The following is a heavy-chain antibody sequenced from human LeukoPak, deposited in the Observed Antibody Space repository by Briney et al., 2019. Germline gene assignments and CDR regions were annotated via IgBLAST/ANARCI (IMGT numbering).Heavy chain of an antibody. CDR3: ARDFAGGITIFGVSVGMDV. V-gene: IGHV1-69*04. Sequence: ASVKVSCKASGGTFSSYAISWVRQAPGQGLEWMGRNIPILGIANYAQKFQGRVTITADKSTSTAYMELSSLRSEDTAVYYCARDFAGGITIFGVSVGMDVWGQGTTVTVSS. D-gene: IGHD3-3*01. CDR2: NIPILGIA. CDR1: GGTFSSYA. J-gene: IGHJ6*02.